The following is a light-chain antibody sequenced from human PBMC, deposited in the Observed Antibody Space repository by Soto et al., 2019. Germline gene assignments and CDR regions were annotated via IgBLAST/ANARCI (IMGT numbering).Light chain of an antibody. CDR1: QGIRND. V-gene: IGKV1-6*01. CDR3: LQEYNYPHT. Sequence: AIQMTQTPSSPSASVGDRVTITCRASQGIRNDLGWYQQKPGKAPKLLIYAASSLQSGVPSRFSGSGSGTDFTLTISSLQPADFATYYCLQEYNYPHTFGQGTKLEIK. CDR2: AAS. J-gene: IGKJ2*01.